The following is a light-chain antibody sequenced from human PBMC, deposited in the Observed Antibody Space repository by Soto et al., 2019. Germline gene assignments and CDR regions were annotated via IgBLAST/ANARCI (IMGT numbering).Light chain of an antibody. Sequence: DIQLTQSPSFLSASVGDRVTITCRTSQGISSYVAWYQRKPGKAPKLLIYATSTLQSGVPSRFSGSGSATEFTLTISSLQPEDFATYYCQQLHSYPLTFGQGTRLEIK. CDR3: QQLHSYPLT. J-gene: IGKJ5*01. V-gene: IGKV1-9*01. CDR1: QGISSY. CDR2: ATS.